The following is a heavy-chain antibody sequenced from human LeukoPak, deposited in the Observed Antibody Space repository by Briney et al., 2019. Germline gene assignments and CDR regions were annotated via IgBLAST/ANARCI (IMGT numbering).Heavy chain of an antibody. D-gene: IGHD3-10*01. Sequence: GGSLRLSCAASGFTVSSNYMSWVRQAPGKGLEWVSVIYSGGSTCYADSVKGRFTISRDNSKNTLYLQMNSLRAEDTAVYYCARALRDYGSGSSFPDWGQGTLVTVSS. J-gene: IGHJ4*02. V-gene: IGHV3-53*01. CDR3: ARALRDYGSGSSFPD. CDR2: IYSGGST. CDR1: GFTVSSNY.